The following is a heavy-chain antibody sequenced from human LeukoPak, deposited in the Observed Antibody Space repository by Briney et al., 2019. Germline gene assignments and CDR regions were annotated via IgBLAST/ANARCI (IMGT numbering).Heavy chain of an antibody. V-gene: IGHV3-21*01. D-gene: IGHD3-10*01. CDR2: ISSSSSYI. CDR1: GFTFSSYS. Sequence: SGGSLRLSCAASGFTFSSYSMNWVRQALGKGLEWVSSISSSSSYIYYADSVKGRFTISRDNAKNSLYLQMNSLRAEDTAVYYCATYYYGSGSYSNLDVWGQGTTVSVSS. CDR3: ATYYYGSGSYSNLDV. J-gene: IGHJ6*02.